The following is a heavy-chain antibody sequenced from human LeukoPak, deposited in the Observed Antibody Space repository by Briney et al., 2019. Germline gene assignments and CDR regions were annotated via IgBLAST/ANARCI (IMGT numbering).Heavy chain of an antibody. V-gene: IGHV4-59*01. J-gene: IGHJ4*02. CDR3: ARGDDFWSGYDS. Sequence: SETLSLTCTVSGGSISSYYWSWIRQPPGKGLEWIGYTYYSGGTNYNPSLKSRVYISVDTSKNQFSLNLNSVTAADTAVYYCARGDDFWSGYDSWGQGTLVTVAS. CDR2: TYYSGGT. CDR1: GGSISSYY. D-gene: IGHD3-3*01.